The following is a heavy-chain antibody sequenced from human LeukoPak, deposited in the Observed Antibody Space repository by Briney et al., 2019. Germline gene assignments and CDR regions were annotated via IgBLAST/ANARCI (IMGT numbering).Heavy chain of an antibody. Sequence: AGGSLRLSCAASGFTFSSYAVHWVRQAPGKGLEGVALISYDGRNEYYADSVKGRFTISRDNSKNTLFLQMNSLRAEDTAVYYCAKDSGSAYDFWSGYYTPLYYYYYGMDVWGQGTTVTVSS. CDR3: AKDSGSAYDFWSGYYTPLYYYYYGMDV. V-gene: IGHV3-30*04. CDR2: ISYDGRNE. CDR1: GFTFSSYA. J-gene: IGHJ6*02. D-gene: IGHD3-3*01.